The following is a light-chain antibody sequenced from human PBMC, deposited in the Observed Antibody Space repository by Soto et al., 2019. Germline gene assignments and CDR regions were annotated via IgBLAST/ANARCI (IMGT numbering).Light chain of an antibody. J-gene: IGKJ1*01. Sequence: EIVLTQSPGTLSLSPGERATLSCRASQSVSSSYSAWYQQKPGQAPRLLIYGASSRATGIPDRFSGSGSGTDFTLPISRLEPEDFAVYYCQQYGSSFWTFGQGTKVDIK. V-gene: IGKV3-20*01. CDR3: QQYGSSFWT. CDR2: GAS. CDR1: QSVSSSY.